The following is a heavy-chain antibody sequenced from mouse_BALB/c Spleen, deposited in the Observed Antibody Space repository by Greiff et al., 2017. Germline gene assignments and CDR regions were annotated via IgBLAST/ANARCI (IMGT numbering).Heavy chain of an antibody. CDR1: GFTFSSFG. V-gene: IGHV5-17*02. CDR3: ARDYRYSWFAY. J-gene: IGHJ3*01. D-gene: IGHD2-14*01. Sequence: EVKLVESGGGLVKPGGSLKLSCAASGFTFSSFGMHWVRQAPEKGLEWVAYISSGSSTIYYADTVKGRFTISRDNPKNTLFLQMTSLRSEDTAMYYCARDYRYSWFAYWGQGTLVTVSA. CDR2: ISSGSSTI.